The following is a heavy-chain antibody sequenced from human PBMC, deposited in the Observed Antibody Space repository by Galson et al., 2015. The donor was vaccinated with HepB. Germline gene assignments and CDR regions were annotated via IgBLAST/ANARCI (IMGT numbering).Heavy chain of an antibody. CDR3: ARDRDYARTAGLDS. CDR1: GLIFSGYT. CDR2: ISHDGSYK. V-gene: IGHV3-30-3*01. Sequence: SLRLSCAASGLIFSGYTMHWVRQAPGKGLEWVEDISHDGSYKDYAESVRGRFTISRDNSKNTLYLQMNSLRPDDTAIYYCARDRDYARTAGLDSWGQGTLVAVSS. J-gene: IGHJ4*02. D-gene: IGHD4-17*01.